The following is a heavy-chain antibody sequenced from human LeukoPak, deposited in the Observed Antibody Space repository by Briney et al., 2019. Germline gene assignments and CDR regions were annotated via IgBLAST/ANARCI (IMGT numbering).Heavy chain of an antibody. J-gene: IGHJ4*02. D-gene: IGHD2/OR15-2a*01. CDR2: INHSGST. CDR3: ARHSSRAFFYDTGDGFDY. V-gene: IGHV4-34*01. CDR1: GGSFSGYY. Sequence: SETLSLTCAVYGGSFSGYYWSWIRQPPGKGLEWIGEINHSGSTNYNPSLKSRVTISVDTSKNQFSLKLSSVTAADTAMYYCARHSSRAFFYDTGDGFDYWGQGTLVTVSS.